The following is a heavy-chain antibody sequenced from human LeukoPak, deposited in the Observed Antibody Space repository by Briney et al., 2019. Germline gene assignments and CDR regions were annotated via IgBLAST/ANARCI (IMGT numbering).Heavy chain of an antibody. CDR3: ARQDYPSQYCSSTTCQMYYFDY. CDR2: IYYSGST. D-gene: IGHD2-2*01. V-gene: IGHV4-30-4*08. J-gene: IGHJ4*02. Sequence: KPSETLSLTCTVSGGSISSGDYYWSWIRQPPGKGLEWIGYIYYSGSTYYNPSLKSRVTISLDTSKDQFSLKLSSVTAADTAVYYCARQDYPSQYCSSTTCQMYYFDYWGQGILVTVSS. CDR1: GGSISSGDYY.